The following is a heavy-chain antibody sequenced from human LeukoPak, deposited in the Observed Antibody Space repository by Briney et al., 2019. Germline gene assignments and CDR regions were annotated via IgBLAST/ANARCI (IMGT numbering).Heavy chain of an antibody. CDR1: GYSFTMYG. V-gene: IGHV1-18*01. CDR2: ISGFNAYT. CDR3: ARDHWSHYYGSGGENYFDP. Sequence: ASVKVSCKASGYSFTMYGISWVRQAPGQGLEWMGWISGFNAYTNYAQKLQGRVTMTTDISTSTAYMEVRGLRSDDTAVYYCARDHWSHYYGSGGENYFDPWGQGTLVTVSS. J-gene: IGHJ5*02. D-gene: IGHD3-10*01.